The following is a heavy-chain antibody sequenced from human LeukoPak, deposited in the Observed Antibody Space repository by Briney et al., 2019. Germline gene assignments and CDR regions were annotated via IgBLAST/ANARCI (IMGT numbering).Heavy chain of an antibody. CDR3: AKDDGDGYNYDPFDI. D-gene: IGHD5-24*01. V-gene: IGHV3-30*18. CDR2: ISSDGSNE. CDR1: RSTLSSYG. Sequence: GGSLRLSCAASRSTLSSYGMHWVRQAPGKGLEWVAVISSDGSNEDYADPVKGRFTISRDNSKNTLYLQMNSLRAEDTAVYYCAKDDGDGYNYDPFDIWGQGTMVTVSS. J-gene: IGHJ3*02.